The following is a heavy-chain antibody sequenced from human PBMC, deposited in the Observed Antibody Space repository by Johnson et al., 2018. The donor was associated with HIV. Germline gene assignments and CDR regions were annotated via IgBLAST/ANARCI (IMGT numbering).Heavy chain of an antibody. V-gene: IGHV3-7*01. CDR1: GFTFRSYG. Sequence: VQLVESGGGLVQPGGSLRLSCAASGFTFRSYGMHWVRQAPGKGLEWVANIKQDGSEKYYVDSVKGRFTISRDNAKNSLYLQMNSLRAEDTAVYYCARGYGTSGYYYGDAFDIWGQGTLVTVSS. J-gene: IGHJ3*02. CDR2: IKQDGSEK. D-gene: IGHD3-22*01. CDR3: ARGYGTSGYYYGDAFDI.